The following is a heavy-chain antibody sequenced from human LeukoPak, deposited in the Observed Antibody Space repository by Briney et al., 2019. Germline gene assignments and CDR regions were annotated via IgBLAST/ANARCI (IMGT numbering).Heavy chain of an antibody. CDR1: GFTFDDYA. V-gene: IGHV3-9*01. CDR3: AKDMGRYYGSGSYYPSGYYYYYYGMDV. CDR2: ISWNSGSI. D-gene: IGHD3-10*01. J-gene: IGHJ6*02. Sequence: GGSLRLSCAASGFTFDDYAMHWVRQAPGKGLEWVSGISWNSGSIGYADSVKGRFTISRDNAKNSLYLQMNSLRAEDTALYYCAKDMGRYYGSGSYYPSGYYYYYYGMDVWGQGTTVTVSS.